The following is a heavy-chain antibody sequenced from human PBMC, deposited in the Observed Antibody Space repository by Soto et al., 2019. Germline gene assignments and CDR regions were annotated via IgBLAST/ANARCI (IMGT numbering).Heavy chain of an antibody. Sequence: GGSLRLSCAASGFTFSSYSMNWVRQAPGKGLEWVSSISSSSSYIYYADSVKGRFTISRDNAKNSLYLQMNSLRAEDTAVYYCASPSEFSSSDYWGQGTLVTVSS. J-gene: IGHJ4*02. D-gene: IGHD6-6*01. V-gene: IGHV3-21*01. CDR3: ASPSEFSSSDY. CDR2: ISSSSSYI. CDR1: GFTFSSYS.